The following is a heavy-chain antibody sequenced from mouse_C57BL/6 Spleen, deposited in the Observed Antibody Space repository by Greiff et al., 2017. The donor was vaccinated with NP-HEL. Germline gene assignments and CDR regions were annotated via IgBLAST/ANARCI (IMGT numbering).Heavy chain of an antibody. D-gene: IGHD1-1*01. V-gene: IGHV1-76*01. CDR1: GYTFTDYY. CDR3: ARSTDYGSSSNYYAMDY. CDR2: LYPGSGNT. Sequence: VQLQQSGAELVRPGASVKLSCKASGYTFTDYYINWVKQRPGQGLEWIARLYPGSGNTYYNEKFKGKATLTAEKSSSTAYMQLSSLTSEDSAVYFCARSTDYGSSSNYYAMDYWGQGTSVTVSS. J-gene: IGHJ4*01.